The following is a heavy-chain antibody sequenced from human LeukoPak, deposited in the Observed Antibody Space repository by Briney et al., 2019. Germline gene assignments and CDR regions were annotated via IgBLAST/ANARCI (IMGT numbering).Heavy chain of an antibody. Sequence: PGGSLRLSCAVSGFTFSNYWMYWVRQGPGKGLVWVSRLNGDGDYTNYEDSVKGRFTISRDNAKNTLYLQMNSLRAEDTAVYYCARDTVIPYSQVGTTKDWGQGTLVTVSS. CDR2: LNGDGDYT. CDR3: ARDTVIPYSQVGTTKD. D-gene: IGHD1-26*01. J-gene: IGHJ4*02. CDR1: GFTFSNYW. V-gene: IGHV3-74*01.